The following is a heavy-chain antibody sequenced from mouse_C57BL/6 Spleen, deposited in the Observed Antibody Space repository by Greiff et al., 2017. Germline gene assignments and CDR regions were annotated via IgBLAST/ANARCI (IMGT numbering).Heavy chain of an antibody. V-gene: IGHV1-43*01. J-gene: IGHJ1*03. CDR1: GYSFTGYY. CDR2: INPSTGGT. D-gene: IGHD2-2*01. Sequence: EVQLQESGPELVKPGASVKISCKASGYSFTGYYMHWVKQSSEKSLEWIGEINPSTGGTSYNQKFKGKATLTVDKSSSTAYMQLKSLTSEDSAVXYCARGWLRDEDWYFDVWGTGTTVTVSS. CDR3: ARGWLRDEDWYFDV.